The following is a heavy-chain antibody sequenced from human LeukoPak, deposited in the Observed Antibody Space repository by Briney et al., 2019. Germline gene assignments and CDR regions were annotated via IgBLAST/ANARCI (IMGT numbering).Heavy chain of an antibody. D-gene: IGHD5-18*01. Sequence: GGSLRLSCAASGFTFSSYWMSWVRQAPGKGLEWVANIKQDGSEKYYVDSEKGRFAISRDNAKNSLYLQMNSLRAEDTAVYYCARAAWIQLWLSYYFDYWGQGTLVTVSS. CDR3: ARAAWIQLWLSYYFDY. V-gene: IGHV3-7*01. J-gene: IGHJ4*02. CDR2: IKQDGSEK. CDR1: GFTFSSYW.